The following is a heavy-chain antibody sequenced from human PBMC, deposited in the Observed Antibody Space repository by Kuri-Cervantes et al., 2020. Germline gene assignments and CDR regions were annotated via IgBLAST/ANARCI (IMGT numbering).Heavy chain of an antibody. CDR3: ARAGKYYDFWSGYYFDY. CDR2: IFYSGST. J-gene: IGHJ4*02. CDR1: GGSVSSGSYY. D-gene: IGHD3-3*01. V-gene: IGHV4-61*01. Sequence: SETLSLSCTVSGGSVSSGSYYWSWIRQPPGKGLERIGYIFYSGSTNYNSSLKSRVTISVDTSKNQFSLKVSSVTAADTAVYCCARAGKYYDFWSGYYFDYWGQGTLVTVSS.